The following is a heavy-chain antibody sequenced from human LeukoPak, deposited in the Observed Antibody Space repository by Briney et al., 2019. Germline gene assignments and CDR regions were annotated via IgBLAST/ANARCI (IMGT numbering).Heavy chain of an antibody. J-gene: IGHJ4*02. D-gene: IGHD2-21*02. V-gene: IGHV3-23*01. Sequence: GGSLRLSCAASGFTFTTYAMGWVRQAPGKGLQWVSGISSGDSSTYYTDSVKGRFTISRDNSKNTLYLQINSLRAEDTAVYYCAKCMSGSGVCLNFDSWGQGILVTVSS. CDR1: GFTFTTYA. CDR2: ISSGDSST. CDR3: AKCMSGSGVCLNFDS.